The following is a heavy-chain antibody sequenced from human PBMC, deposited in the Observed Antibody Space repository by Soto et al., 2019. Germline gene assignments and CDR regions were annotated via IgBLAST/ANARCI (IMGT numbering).Heavy chain of an antibody. D-gene: IGHD4-17*01. CDR2: IDFSGSA. CDR3: AREWTPTVVTHAGWFDP. V-gene: IGHV4-39*02. CDR1: GGSTNSNYY. Sequence: PSETLSLTCTVSGGSTNSNYYWAWIRQPPGKGLEWVGSIDFSGSASYNPSLRSRVTISRDNAKNSLYLQMNSLRAEDTAVYYCAREWTPTVVTHAGWFDPWGQGTLVTVSS. J-gene: IGHJ5*02.